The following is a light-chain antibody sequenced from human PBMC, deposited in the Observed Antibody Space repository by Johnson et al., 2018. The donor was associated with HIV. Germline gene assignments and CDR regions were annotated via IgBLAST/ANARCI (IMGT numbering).Light chain of an antibody. V-gene: IGLV1-51*02. CDR3: GKWDSSLSASYV. J-gene: IGLJ1*01. CDR2: ENN. CDR1: SSNIGNNY. Sequence: QSVLTQPPSVSAAPGQKVTISCSGSSSNIGNNYVSWYQQLPGTAPKLLIYENNKRPSGIPDRFSGSKSGTSATLGITGLQTGDEADYYFGKWDSSLSASYVFGTGNKVTVL.